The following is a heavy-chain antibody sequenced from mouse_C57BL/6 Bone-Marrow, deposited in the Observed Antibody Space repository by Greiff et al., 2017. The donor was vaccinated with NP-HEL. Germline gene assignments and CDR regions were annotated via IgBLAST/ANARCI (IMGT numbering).Heavy chain of an antibody. CDR1: GYTFTSYG. V-gene: IGHV1-81*01. J-gene: IGHJ2*01. D-gene: IGHD2-5*01. Sequence: QVQLKESGAELARPGASVKLSCKASGYTFTSYGISWVKQRTGQGLEWIGEIYPRSGNTYYNEKFKGKATLTADKSSSTAYMELRSLTSEDSAVYFCARDYSNSYYFDYWGQGTTLTVSS. CDR2: IYPRSGNT. CDR3: ARDYSNSYYFDY.